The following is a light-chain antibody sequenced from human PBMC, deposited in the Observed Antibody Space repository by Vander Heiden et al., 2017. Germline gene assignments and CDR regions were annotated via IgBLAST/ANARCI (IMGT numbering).Light chain of an antibody. CDR1: SSNIGAGYD. CDR2: RDN. CDR3: QSFDSSLSAWV. J-gene: IGLJ3*02. V-gene: IGLV1-40*01. Sequence: QSVLTQPPSVSGAPGQRATISCTGSSSNIGAGYDLHWYQLLPGTAPKLLIYRDNNRPSGVPDRFSGSKSGTSASLAITGLQAEDEADYYCQSFDSSLSAWVFGGGTKVTVL.